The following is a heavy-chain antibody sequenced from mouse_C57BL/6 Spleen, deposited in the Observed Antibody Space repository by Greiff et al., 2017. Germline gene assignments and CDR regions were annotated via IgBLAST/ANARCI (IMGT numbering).Heavy chain of an antibody. CDR1: GYTFTSYW. CDR2: INPSSGYT. J-gene: IGHJ4*01. V-gene: IGHV1-7*01. CDR3: ARVVNYYCSSYDAMDY. Sequence: QVQLKESGAELAKPGASVKLSCKASGYTFTSYWMHWVKQRPGQGLEWIGYINPSSGYTKYNQKFKDKATLTADKYSSTAYMQLSSLTYEDSAVYYCARVVNYYCSSYDAMDYWGQGTSVTVSS. D-gene: IGHD1-1*01.